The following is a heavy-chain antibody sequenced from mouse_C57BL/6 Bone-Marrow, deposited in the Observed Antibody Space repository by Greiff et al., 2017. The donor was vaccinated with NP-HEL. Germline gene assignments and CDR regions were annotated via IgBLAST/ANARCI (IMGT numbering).Heavy chain of an antibody. CDR3: ARKDDYDAPFAY. D-gene: IGHD2-4*01. Sequence: DVQLQESGPVLVKPGASVKMSCKASGYTFTDYYMNWVKQSHGKSLEWIGVINPYNGGTSYNQKFKGKATLTVDKSSSTAYMELNSLTSEDSAVYYCARKDDYDAPFAYWGQGTLVTVSA. V-gene: IGHV1-19*01. J-gene: IGHJ3*01. CDR2: INPYNGGT. CDR1: GYTFTDYY.